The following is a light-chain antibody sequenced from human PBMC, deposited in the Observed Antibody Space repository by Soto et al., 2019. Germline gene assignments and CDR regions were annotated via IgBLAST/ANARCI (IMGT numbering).Light chain of an antibody. CDR3: QSYDSSLSGSDV. J-gene: IGLJ1*01. Sequence: QPVLTQPPSVSGAPGQRVTISCTGSSSNIGAGYDVHWYQQFPGTAPKLLIFGDSNRPSGVPDRFSGSKSGTSASLAITGLQTDDEADYYCQSYDSSLSGSDVFGTGTKVTVL. CDR2: GDS. CDR1: SSNIGAGYD. V-gene: IGLV1-40*01.